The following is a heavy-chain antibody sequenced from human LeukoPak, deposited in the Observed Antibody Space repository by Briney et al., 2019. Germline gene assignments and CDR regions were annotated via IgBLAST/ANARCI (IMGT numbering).Heavy chain of an antibody. V-gene: IGHV3-30*01. CDR3: AREGQLATDYYTDA. CDR2: ISYDESNK. CDR1: GFTFSSYA. J-gene: IGHJ6*03. D-gene: IGHD1-1*01. Sequence: GGSLRLSCAASGFTFSSYAMHWVRQAPGKGLEWVAVISYDESNKYYADSVKGRFTISRDNSKNTLYLQMNSLRAGDTAVSYFAREGQLATDYYTDAWAQGTTVTVSS.